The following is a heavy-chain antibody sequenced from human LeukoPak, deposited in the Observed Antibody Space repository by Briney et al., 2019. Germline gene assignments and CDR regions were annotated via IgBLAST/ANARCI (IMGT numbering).Heavy chain of an antibody. V-gene: IGHV4-34*01. Sequence: PADTLSLTCAVYGGSFSGYYWSWIRQPPGKGLEWIGEINHSGSTNYNPSLKSRVTISVDTSKNQFSPKLSSVTAADTAVYYCARGGRIAAAGTGYFDYWGQGTLVTGSS. CDR2: INHSGST. CDR1: GGSFSGYY. CDR3: ARGGRIAAAGTGYFDY. J-gene: IGHJ4*02. D-gene: IGHD6-13*01.